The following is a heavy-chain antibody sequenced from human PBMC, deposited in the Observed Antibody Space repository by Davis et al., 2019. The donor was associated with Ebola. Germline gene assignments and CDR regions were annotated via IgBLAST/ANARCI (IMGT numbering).Heavy chain of an antibody. CDR2: IYHSGST. CDR3: ARAGMTAPFDY. V-gene: IGHV4-30-2*01. D-gene: IGHD2-21*02. CDR1: GGSISSGGYS. J-gene: IGHJ4*02. Sequence: PSETLSLTCAVSGGSISSGGYSWSWIRQPPGKGLEWIGYIYHSGSTYYNPSLKSRVIISVDRSKNQFSLKLSSVTAADTAVYYCARAGMTAPFDYWGQGTLVTVSS.